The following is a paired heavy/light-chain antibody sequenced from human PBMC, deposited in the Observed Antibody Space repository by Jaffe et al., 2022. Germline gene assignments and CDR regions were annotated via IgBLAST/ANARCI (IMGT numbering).Light chain of an antibody. CDR3: GTWDSSLSAGV. J-gene: IGLJ3*02. CDR2: ENN. V-gene: IGLV1-51*02. Sequence: QSVLTQPPSVSAAPGQKVTISCSGSSSNIGSNYVSWYQHLPGTAPKLLIYENNERPSGIPDRFSGSKSGTSATLGITGLQTGDEADYYCGTWDSSLSAGVFGGGTKLTVL. CDR1: SSNIGSNY.
Heavy chain of an antibody. V-gene: IGHV3-30*02. D-gene: IGHD1-26*01. J-gene: IGHJ4*02. CDR1: RFTFSTYG. CDR2: IRNDGSNK. CDR3: ARGEIVGVIPGHY. Sequence: QVQLVESGGGVVQPGGSLRLSCAASRFTFSTYGMHWVRQAPGEGLHWVSFIRNDGSNKYYADSVKGRFTISRDNSKNTLYLQMNSLRVEDTAVYYCARGEIVGVIPGHYWGQGTLVTVSS.